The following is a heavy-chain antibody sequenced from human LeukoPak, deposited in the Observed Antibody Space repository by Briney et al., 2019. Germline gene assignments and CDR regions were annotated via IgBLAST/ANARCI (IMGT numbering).Heavy chain of an antibody. J-gene: IGHJ4*02. Sequence: GSVTVSCKASGYTFTNYGISWVRPAPGQGLEWMGWISAYNGNTNYAQNLQGRVTMTTDTSTSTAYMELRSLRSDDTAVYYCARDYYGDYGGADWGQGTLVTVSS. CDR3: ARDYYGDYGGAD. D-gene: IGHD4-17*01. V-gene: IGHV1-18*01. CDR1: GYTFTNYG. CDR2: ISAYNGNT.